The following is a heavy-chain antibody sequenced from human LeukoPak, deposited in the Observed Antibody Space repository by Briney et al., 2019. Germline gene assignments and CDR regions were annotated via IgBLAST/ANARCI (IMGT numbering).Heavy chain of an antibody. CDR1: GGSISSGSYY. D-gene: IGHD5-18*01. V-gene: IGHV4-61*02. CDR3: AKGAGGFSYYNWFDP. Sequence: PSQTLSLTCTVSGGSISSGSYYWSWIRQPAGKGLDWIGRIYTTGSTNYNPSLKSRVTISVDTSKNQFSLKLSSVTAADTAVYYCAKGAGGFSYYNWFDPWGQGTLVTVSS. J-gene: IGHJ5*02. CDR2: IYTTGST.